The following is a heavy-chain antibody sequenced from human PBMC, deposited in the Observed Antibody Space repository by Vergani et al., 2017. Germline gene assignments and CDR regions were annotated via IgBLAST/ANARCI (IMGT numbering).Heavy chain of an antibody. J-gene: IGHJ3*02. Sequence: EVQLVESGGGLVKPGGSLRLSCAASGFTFSSYSMNWVRQAPGKGLEWVSSISSSSIYIYYADSVKGRFTISRDNAKNSLYLQMNSLRAEDTAVYYCARDRGYDTGLDAFDIWGQGTMVTVSS. V-gene: IGHV3-21*01. CDR2: ISSSSIYI. CDR1: GFTFSSYS. CDR3: ARDRGYDTGLDAFDI. D-gene: IGHD3-22*01.